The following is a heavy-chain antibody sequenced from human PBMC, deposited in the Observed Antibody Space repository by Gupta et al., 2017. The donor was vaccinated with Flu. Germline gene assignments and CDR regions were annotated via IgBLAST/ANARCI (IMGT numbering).Heavy chain of an antibody. V-gene: IGHV3-33*01. CDR3: VRGNYYDSSFDDY. Sequence: QVQLVECGGGVVQPGRSLRLSCAASGFTFSSYGMHSVRQAPGKGLEWVALIWYDGSNKYYADFVKGRFTISRDNSKNTLYLQMYSLRAEDTAVYYCVRGNYYDSSFDDYWGQGTLVTVSS. CDR1: GFTFSSYG. CDR2: IWYDGSNK. D-gene: IGHD3-22*01. J-gene: IGHJ4*02.